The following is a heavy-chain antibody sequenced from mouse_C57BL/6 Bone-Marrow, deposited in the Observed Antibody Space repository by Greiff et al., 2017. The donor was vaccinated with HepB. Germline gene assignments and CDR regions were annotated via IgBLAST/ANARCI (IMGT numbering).Heavy chain of an antibody. Sequence: VKLEESGPGLVAPSQSLSITCTVSGFSLTSYAISWVRQPPGKGLEWLGVIWTGGGTNYNSALKSRLSISKDNSKSQVFLKMNRLQTDDTARYYCATYSNYSFAYWGQGTLVTVSA. CDR1: GFSLTSYA. V-gene: IGHV2-9-1*01. J-gene: IGHJ3*01. CDR2: IWTGGGT. CDR3: ATYSNYSFAY. D-gene: IGHD2-5*01.